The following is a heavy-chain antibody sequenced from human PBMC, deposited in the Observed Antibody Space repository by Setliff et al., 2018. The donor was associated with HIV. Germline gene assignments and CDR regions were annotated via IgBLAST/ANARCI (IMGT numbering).Heavy chain of an antibody. CDR2: FGPEDGET. D-gene: IGHD1-7*01. CDR3: ATFYKLTGTGTTSFDY. CDR1: GYTVTELS. Sequence: ASVKVSCKVSGYTVTELSIHWVRQAPGKGLEWMGGFGPEDGETIYAQKLQGRVTMTEDTSTDTAYMELNSLRSEDTAVYYCATFYKLTGTGTTSFDYWGQGIPVT. V-gene: IGHV1-24*01. J-gene: IGHJ4*02.